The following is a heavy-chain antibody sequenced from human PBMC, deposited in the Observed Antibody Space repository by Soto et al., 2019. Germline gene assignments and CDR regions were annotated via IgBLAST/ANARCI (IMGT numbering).Heavy chain of an antibody. Sequence: PGGSLRLSCAASGFTFSSYAMSWVRQAPGKGLEWVSAISGSGGSTYYADSVKGRFTISRDNSENTLYLQMDSLRAEDTAVYYCARDDVLCDGCRCYGVPLDVPAQRTTVTVSS. J-gene: IGHJ6*02. V-gene: IGHV3-23*01. D-gene: IGHD2-15*01. CDR2: ISGSGGST. CDR1: GFTFSSYA. CDR3: ARDDVLCDGCRCYGVPLDV.